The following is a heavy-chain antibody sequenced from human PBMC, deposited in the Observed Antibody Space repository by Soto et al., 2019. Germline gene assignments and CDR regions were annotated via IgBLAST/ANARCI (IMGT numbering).Heavy chain of an antibody. D-gene: IGHD3-22*01. Sequence: PGGSPRLSCAASGFTFSNAWMNWVRQAPGKGLEWVGRIKSKTDGGTTDYAAPVKGRFTTSRDDSKNTLYLQMNSLKTEDTAVYYCTTDSYYYDSSGYFRDAFDIWGQGTMVTVSS. J-gene: IGHJ3*02. CDR3: TTDSYYYDSSGYFRDAFDI. CDR1: GFTFSNAW. CDR2: IKSKTDGGTT. V-gene: IGHV3-15*07.